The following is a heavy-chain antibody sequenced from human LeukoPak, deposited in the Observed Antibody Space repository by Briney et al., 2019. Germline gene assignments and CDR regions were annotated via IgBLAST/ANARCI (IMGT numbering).Heavy chain of an antibody. Sequence: GGSLRLSCAASGFTFDDYAMHWVRQAPGKGLDWVSLINGDGGSTYADSVKGRFTVSRDNSKNSLYLQMNSLRTEDTALYFCAKVGQGFDLDYWGQETLVTVSS. CDR2: INGDGGST. J-gene: IGHJ4*02. V-gene: IGHV3-43*02. CDR3: AKVGQGFDLDY. CDR1: GFTFDDYA. D-gene: IGHD1-26*01.